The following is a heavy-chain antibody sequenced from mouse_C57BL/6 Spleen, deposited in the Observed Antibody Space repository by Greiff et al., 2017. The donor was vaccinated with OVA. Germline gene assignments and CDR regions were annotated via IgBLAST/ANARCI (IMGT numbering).Heavy chain of an antibody. J-gene: IGHJ4*01. V-gene: IGHV5-12*01. CDR3: AIGSSYQYYAMDY. CDR2: ISNGGGST. CDR1: GFTFSDYY. D-gene: IGHD1-1*01. Sequence: EVKLVESGGGLVQPGGSLKLSCAASGFTFSDYYMYWVRQTPEKRLEWVAYISNGGGSTYYPDTVTGRFTISRDPAKNPLYLQMRRLKSEDTSMYYCAIGSSYQYYAMDYWGQGTSVTVSS.